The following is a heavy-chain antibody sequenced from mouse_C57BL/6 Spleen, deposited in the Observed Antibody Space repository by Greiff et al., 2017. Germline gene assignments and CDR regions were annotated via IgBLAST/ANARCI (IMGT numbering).Heavy chain of an antibody. D-gene: IGHD2-4*01. Sequence: VQLQQSGPELVKPGASVKISCKASGYTFTDYYMNWVKQSHGKSLEWIGDINPNNGGTSYNKKFKGKATLTVDKSSSTTYMALRSLTAEDSAVYYITRYDYDEYYFGDWGQDTTLTVSS. CDR3: TRYDYDEYYFGD. CDR2: INPNNGGT. CDR1: GYTFTDYY. V-gene: IGHV1-26*01. J-gene: IGHJ2*01.